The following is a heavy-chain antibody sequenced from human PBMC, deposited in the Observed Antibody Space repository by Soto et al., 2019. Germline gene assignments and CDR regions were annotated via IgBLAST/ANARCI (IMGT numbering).Heavy chain of an antibody. J-gene: IGHJ4*02. CDR3: ATGSSLGAPR. Sequence: EVQLVESGGGLVKPGGSLRLSCAASGFTFGHVWISWVRKAPGKGLEWVGRIKSKTDGGTSDYAAPVKGRFTISRDDSKNTLYLQMNSLKAEDTAVYYCATGSSLGAPRWGQGTLVTVSS. CDR1: GFTFGHVW. V-gene: IGHV3-15*01. CDR2: IKSKTDGGTS. D-gene: IGHD3-16*01.